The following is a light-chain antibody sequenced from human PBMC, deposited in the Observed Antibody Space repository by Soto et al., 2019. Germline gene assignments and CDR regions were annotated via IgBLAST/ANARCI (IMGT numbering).Light chain of an antibody. CDR3: AAWDDSLNGVV. CDR1: SSNIGSYS. J-gene: IGLJ2*01. CDR2: SSN. Sequence: QSVLTQPPSASGTPGQRVTISCSGSSSNIGSYSVNWYQQLPGTAPKLLIYSSNQRPAGAPDRFSGSKSGTSASLAISGLQSDDEADYYCAAWDDSLNGVVFGGGTQLTVL. V-gene: IGLV1-44*01.